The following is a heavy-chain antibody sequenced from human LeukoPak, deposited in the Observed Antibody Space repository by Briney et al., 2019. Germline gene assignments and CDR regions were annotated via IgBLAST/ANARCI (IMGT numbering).Heavy chain of an antibody. Sequence: SETLSLTCTVSGYSISSGYYWGWIRQPPGKGLEWIGYIYYSGSTNYNPSLKSRVTISVDTSKNQFSLKLSSVTAADTAVYYCASQTGYSYGYDAFDIWGQGTMVTVSS. J-gene: IGHJ3*02. CDR2: IYYSGST. CDR3: ASQTGYSYGYDAFDI. CDR1: GYSISSGYY. D-gene: IGHD5-18*01. V-gene: IGHV4-61*01.